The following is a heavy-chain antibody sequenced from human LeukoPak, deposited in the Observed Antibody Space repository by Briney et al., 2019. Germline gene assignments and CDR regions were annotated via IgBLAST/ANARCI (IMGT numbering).Heavy chain of an antibody. D-gene: IGHD1-20*01. Sequence: ASVTVSCTASGYTFTSYGISWVRQAPGQGLEWMGWISAYNGNTNYVQKLQGRVTMTTDTSTSTAYMELRSLRSDDTAVYYCARITGTDFYYYYYGMDVWGQGTTVTVSS. CDR1: GYTFTSYG. CDR2: ISAYNGNT. CDR3: ARITGTDFYYYYYGMDV. J-gene: IGHJ6*02. V-gene: IGHV1-18*01.